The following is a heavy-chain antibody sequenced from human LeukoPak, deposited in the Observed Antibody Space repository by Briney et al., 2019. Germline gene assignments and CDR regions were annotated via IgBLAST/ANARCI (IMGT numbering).Heavy chain of an antibody. V-gene: IGHV3-66*01. D-gene: IGHD4-17*01. CDR2: IYTGGTT. CDR1: GFTVSSTY. Sequence: GGSLRLSCAASGFTVSSTYMTWVRQAPGKGLEWVSVIYTGGTTLYADSVKGSFTISRDDSKNTLYLQMNSLRDEDMAVYYCARGANGDYSTPDYWGRGTLVTVSS. J-gene: IGHJ4*02. CDR3: ARGANGDYSTPDY.